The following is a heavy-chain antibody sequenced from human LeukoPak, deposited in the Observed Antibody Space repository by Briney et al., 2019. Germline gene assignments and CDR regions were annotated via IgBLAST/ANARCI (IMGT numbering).Heavy chain of an antibody. J-gene: IGHJ4*02. CDR1: GGSISSYY. Sequence: SETLSLTCTVSGGSISSYYWSWIRQPPGKGLEWIGYIYYSGSTNYNPSLKSRVTISVDTSKSQFSLKLSSVTAADTAVYYCARSLSGWFGELAYDYWGQGTLVTVSS. V-gene: IGHV4-59*08. CDR2: IYYSGST. D-gene: IGHD3-10*01. CDR3: ARSLSGWFGELAYDY.